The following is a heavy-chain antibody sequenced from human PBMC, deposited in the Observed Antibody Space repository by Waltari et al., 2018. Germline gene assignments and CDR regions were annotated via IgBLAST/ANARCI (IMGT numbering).Heavy chain of an antibody. CDR1: GDTLTDFS. Sequence: QVQLVQSGAAVKKPGASAKVSCRVSGDTLTDFSIHWVRQGPGKGLEWMGGVDPEDGETVSAPKFRGRLTLTQDTSTETAYLELRNIRSEDTAIYYCAALDTTRTTFYYYFYMDVWGTGTTVTVSS. D-gene: IGHD1-1*01. V-gene: IGHV1-24*01. CDR3: AALDTTRTTFYYYFYMDV. J-gene: IGHJ6*03. CDR2: VDPEDGET.